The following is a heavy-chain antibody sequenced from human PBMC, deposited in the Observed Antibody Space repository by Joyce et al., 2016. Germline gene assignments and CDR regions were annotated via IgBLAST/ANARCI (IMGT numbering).Heavy chain of an antibody. CDR3: VRGTSNWAGVDY. CDR1: GFTFSSYG. Sequence: EVQLVESGGGLVQPGGSLRLSRAASGFTFSSYGMHWVRQTPGKGLVWVSHIKGGGSGPRYADSVKGRFTISRDNAKNTLNLQMNSLRAEDAAVYYCVRGTSNWAGVDYWGQGTQVTVSS. J-gene: IGHJ4*02. V-gene: IGHV3-74*01. CDR2: IKGGGSGP. D-gene: IGHD2-2*01.